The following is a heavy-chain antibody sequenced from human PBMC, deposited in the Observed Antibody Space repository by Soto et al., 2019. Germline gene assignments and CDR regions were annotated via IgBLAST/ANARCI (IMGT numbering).Heavy chain of an antibody. V-gene: IGHV3-33*01. J-gene: IGHJ4*02. Sequence: GRSLRLACTACGFSLSRYGLHWIRQAPGKGLEWVAGLWSNGITRAYADSVKGRVTISRDTSENMLYLQMNSLGAEDTAVYYCARDLSYWSLHIDHWGQGTLVTVPQ. CDR3: ARDLSYWSLHIDH. CDR2: LWSNGITR. D-gene: IGHD2-8*02. CDR1: GFSLSRYG.